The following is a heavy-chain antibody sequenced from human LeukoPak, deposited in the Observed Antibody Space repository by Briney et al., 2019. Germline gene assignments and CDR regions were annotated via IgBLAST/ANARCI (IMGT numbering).Heavy chain of an antibody. V-gene: IGHV4-59*08. D-gene: IGHD6-19*01. CDR2: MFYSGST. J-gene: IGHJ6*03. Sequence: PSETLSLTCTVSGGSISRNYWSWIRQPPGKGLEWIGNMFYSGSTNYNPSLKSRVNISVDTSKNQFSLKLSSVTAADTAVYYCASQTTFSSGRLNYYYYYMDVWGKGTTVTVSS. CDR1: GGSISRNY. CDR3: ASQTTFSSGRLNYYYYYMDV.